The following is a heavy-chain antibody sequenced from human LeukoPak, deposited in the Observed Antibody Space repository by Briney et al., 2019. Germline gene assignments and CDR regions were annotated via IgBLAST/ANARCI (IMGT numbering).Heavy chain of an antibody. CDR2: FDPEDGET. CDR1: GYTLTELS. D-gene: IGHD2-2*01. J-gene: IGHJ6*02. Sequence: ASVKVSCKVSGYTLTELSMHWVRQPPGKGLEWMGGFDPEDGETIYAQKFQGRVTMTEDTSTDTAYMELRSLRSEDTAVYACATNLTPPYGPAYYYYGMDVWGQGTTVTVSS. CDR3: ATNLTPPYGPAYYYYGMDV. V-gene: IGHV1-24*01.